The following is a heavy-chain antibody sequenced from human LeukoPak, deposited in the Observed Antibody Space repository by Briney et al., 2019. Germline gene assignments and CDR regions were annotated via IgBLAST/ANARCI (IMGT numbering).Heavy chain of an antibody. D-gene: IGHD6-13*01. Sequence: ETLSLTCTVSGASFSSSTYYWGWIRQPPGKGLEWIGSIYYGGGTYYNPSLKSRVTMSVDTSQKQFSLKLSSVTAADTAVYYCARHAGGIAAAGTRPFDYWGQGTLVTVSS. V-gene: IGHV4-39*01. J-gene: IGHJ4*02. CDR1: GASFSSSTYY. CDR3: ARHAGGIAAAGTRPFDY. CDR2: IYYGGGT.